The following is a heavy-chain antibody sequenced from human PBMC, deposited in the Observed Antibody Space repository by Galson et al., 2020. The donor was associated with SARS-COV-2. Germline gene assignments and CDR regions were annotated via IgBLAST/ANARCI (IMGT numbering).Heavy chain of an antibody. J-gene: IGHJ4*02. D-gene: IGHD3-22*01. CDR1: GGSISTSSHY. CDR3: ARHGPGYDSSGYPIDY. CDR2: IYYSGST. Sequence: SETLSLTCTVSGGSISTSSHYWGWIRQPPGQGLEWIGSIYYSGSTYYNPSLKSRVTISEDTSKHQFSLKLSSVTAADTAVYYCARHGPGYDSSGYPIDYWGQGTLGTVSS. V-gene: IGHV4-39*01.